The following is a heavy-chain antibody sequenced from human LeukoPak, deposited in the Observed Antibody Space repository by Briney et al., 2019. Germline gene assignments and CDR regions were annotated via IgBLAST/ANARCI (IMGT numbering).Heavy chain of an antibody. V-gene: IGHV1-3*01. CDR2: INAGNGNT. D-gene: IGHD3-9*01. J-gene: IGHJ4*02. CDR3: ARVVVSYYDILTAYDY. CDR1: GYTFTSYA. Sequence: ASVKVSCKASGYTFTSYAMHWVRQAPGQRLEWMGWINAGNGNTKYSQKFQGRVTNTRDTSASTAYMELSSLRSEDTAVYYCARVVVSYYDILTAYDYWGQGTLVTVSS.